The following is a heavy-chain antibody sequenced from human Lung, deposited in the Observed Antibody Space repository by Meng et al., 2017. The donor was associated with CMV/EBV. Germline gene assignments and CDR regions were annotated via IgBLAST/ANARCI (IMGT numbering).Heavy chain of an antibody. J-gene: IGHJ6*02. D-gene: IGHD3-10*01. CDR1: GGSISSSSYY. CDR3: AREGTMVRGVYYYYYGMDV. V-gene: IGHV4-39*07. CDR2: IYYSGST. Sequence: LXXTVSGGSISSSSYYWGWIRQPPGRGLEWIGTIYYSGSTYYNPSLKSRVTISLDTSKNQFSLKLSSVTAADTAVYYCAREGTMVRGVYYYYYGMDVWXQGTTVTVSS.